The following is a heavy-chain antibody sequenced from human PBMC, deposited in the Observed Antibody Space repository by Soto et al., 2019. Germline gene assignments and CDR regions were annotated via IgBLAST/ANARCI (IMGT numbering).Heavy chain of an antibody. V-gene: IGHV3-7*01. CDR2: IKHDGSEK. Sequence: EVQLVESGGGLVQPGGSLRLSCAASGFTFSAYWMSWVRQTPGKGLEWVANIKHDGSEKYYVDSVKGRFTISRDNAKNSLFLEMNSLRAEDTAVFYCAIITRGFSMDVWCQGTTVTVSS. J-gene: IGHJ6*02. CDR3: AIITRGFSMDV. D-gene: IGHD1-20*01. CDR1: GFTFSAYW.